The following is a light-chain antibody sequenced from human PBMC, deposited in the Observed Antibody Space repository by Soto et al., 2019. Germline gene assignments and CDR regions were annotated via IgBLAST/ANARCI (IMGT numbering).Light chain of an antibody. Sequence: SVLTQPPSASGSPGQSVTISCTGTSXDVGGYNYVSWYQQYAGKAPKLMISEVSKRPSGVPDRFSGSKSGNTASLTVSGLQAEDEADYYCSSYAGSNKSVFGTGTKVTVL. V-gene: IGLV2-8*01. J-gene: IGLJ1*01. CDR2: EVS. CDR3: SSYAGSNKSV. CDR1: SXDVGGYNY.